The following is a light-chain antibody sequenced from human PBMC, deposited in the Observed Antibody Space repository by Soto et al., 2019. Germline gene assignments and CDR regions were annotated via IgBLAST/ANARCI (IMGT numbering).Light chain of an antibody. CDR3: ATWDDSLNGRL. CDR1: SSNIGRYT. V-gene: IGLV1-44*01. Sequence: QSVLTQPPSASGTPGQRVTISCSGSSSNIGRYTVNWYQQLPGTAPKVLIYTNNQRPSGVPDRFSGSKSGTSASLAISGLQSEDEADYYCATWDDSLNGRLFGGGTQLTVL. J-gene: IGLJ2*01. CDR2: TNN.